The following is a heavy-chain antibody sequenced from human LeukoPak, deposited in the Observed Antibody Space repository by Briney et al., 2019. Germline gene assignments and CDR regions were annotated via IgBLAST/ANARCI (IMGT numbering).Heavy chain of an antibody. Sequence: SVKVSCKASVGTFSSYVISWVRQAPGQGLEWMGGIIPIYGTVNYAQKFQDRVTITADKFTSTAYMELSSLRSEDTAVYYCANIRGGAVRGVIVPWGQGTLVTVSS. CDR2: IIPIYGTV. D-gene: IGHD3-10*01. CDR1: VGTFSSYV. J-gene: IGHJ5*02. CDR3: ANIRGGAVRGVIVP. V-gene: IGHV1-69*06.